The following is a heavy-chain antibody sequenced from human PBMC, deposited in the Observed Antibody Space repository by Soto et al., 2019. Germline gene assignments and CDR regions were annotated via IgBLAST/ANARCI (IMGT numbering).Heavy chain of an antibody. J-gene: IGHJ3*02. V-gene: IGHV3-23*01. CDR2: ISGSGGST. CDR3: AKARTYYDEQGAFDI. Sequence: GGSLRLSCAASGFTFSSYAMSWVRQAPGKGLEWVSAISGSGGSTYYADSVKGRFTISRDNSKNTLYLQMNSLRAEDTAIYYCAKARTYYDEQGAFDIWGKGSMFTVSS. D-gene: IGHD3-3*01. CDR1: GFTFSSYA.